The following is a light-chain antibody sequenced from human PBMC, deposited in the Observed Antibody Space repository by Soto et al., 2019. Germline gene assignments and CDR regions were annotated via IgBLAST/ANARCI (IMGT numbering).Light chain of an antibody. CDR3: QQRSNWPIT. Sequence: EIVLTQSPGTLSLSPGERATLSCRASQSVRSTFLAWYQQKPGQAPRPLIYDASNRATGIPARFSGSGSGTDFTLTISSLEPEDFAVYYCQQRSNWPITFGQGTRLEIK. V-gene: IGKV3D-20*02. CDR2: DAS. J-gene: IGKJ5*01. CDR1: QSVRSTF.